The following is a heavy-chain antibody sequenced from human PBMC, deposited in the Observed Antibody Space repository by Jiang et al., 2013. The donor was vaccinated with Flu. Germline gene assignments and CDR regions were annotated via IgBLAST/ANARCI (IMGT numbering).Heavy chain of an antibody. D-gene: IGHD6-19*01. J-gene: IGHJ4*02. CDR1: GFTFSTSN. CDR3: ARDRLTVAGTGGFDY. CDR2: IISSSTYI. V-gene: IGHV3-21*01. Sequence: GLVKPGGSLRLSCAGSGFTFSTSNMYWVRQAPGKGLEWVSSIISSSTYIYYADSVKGRFTVSRDDAKNSLFLQMDSLRAEDTAVYYCARDRLTVAGTGGFDYWGQGTLVTVSS.